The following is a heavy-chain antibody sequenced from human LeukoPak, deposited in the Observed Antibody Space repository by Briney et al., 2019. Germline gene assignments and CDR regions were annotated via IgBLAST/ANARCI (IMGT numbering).Heavy chain of an antibody. CDR2: IYYSGST. D-gene: IGHD6-13*01. J-gene: IGHJ4*02. V-gene: IGHV4-39*01. CDR3: ARLGVSSWYIDY. CDR1: GGSISSSSYY. Sequence: PSETLSLTCTVSGGSISSSSYYWGWIRQPPGNGLEWIGSIYYSGSTYYNPSLKSRVTISVDTSKNQFSLKLSSVTAADTAVYYCARLGVSSWYIDYWGQGTLVTVSS.